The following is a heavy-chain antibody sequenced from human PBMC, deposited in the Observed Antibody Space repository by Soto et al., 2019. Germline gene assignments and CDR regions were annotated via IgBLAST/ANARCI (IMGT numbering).Heavy chain of an antibody. Sequence: QVQLVQSGAEVKKPGASVKVSCKASGYTFTSYAISWVRQAPGQVIEWMGWISAYNGNTNYAQKHQGRVTMTTDTSTSPAYMALRSLRSDDTAVYYCARDDPPTHYWGQGTLVTVSS. CDR3: ARDDPPTHY. V-gene: IGHV1-18*01. D-gene: IGHD4-4*01. CDR1: GYTFTSYA. J-gene: IGHJ4*02. CDR2: ISAYNGNT.